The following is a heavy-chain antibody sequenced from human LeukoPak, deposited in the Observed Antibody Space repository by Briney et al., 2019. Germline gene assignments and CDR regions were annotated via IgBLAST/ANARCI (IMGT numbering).Heavy chain of an antibody. V-gene: IGHV3-48*03. D-gene: IGHD2-21*02. CDR3: ARYYCGGDGYSDY. Sequence: PGGSLRLSCAASGFTFSSYEMNWVRQAPGKGLEWVSYTSSSGSTIYYADSVKGRFTISRDNAKNSLYLQMNSLRDEDTAVYYCARYYCGGDGYSDYWGQGTLVTVSS. J-gene: IGHJ4*02. CDR1: GFTFSSYE. CDR2: TSSSGSTI.